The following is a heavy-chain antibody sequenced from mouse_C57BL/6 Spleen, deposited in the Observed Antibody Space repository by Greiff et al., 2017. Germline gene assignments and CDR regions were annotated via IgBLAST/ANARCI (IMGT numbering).Heavy chain of an antibody. CDR1: GYAFSSYW. Sequence: QVQLQQSGAELVKPGASVKISCKASGYAFSSYWMNWVKQRPGKGLEWIGQIYPGDGDTNYNGKFKGKATLTADTSSSTAYMQLSSLTSEDSAVYFCARGGYYGSSFDYWGQGTTLTVSS. CDR2: IYPGDGDT. V-gene: IGHV1-80*01. CDR3: ARGGYYGSSFDY. J-gene: IGHJ2*01. D-gene: IGHD1-1*01.